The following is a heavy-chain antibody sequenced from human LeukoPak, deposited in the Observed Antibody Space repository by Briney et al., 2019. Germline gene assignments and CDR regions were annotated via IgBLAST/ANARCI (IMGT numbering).Heavy chain of an antibody. CDR3: ARPGSGGDAFDI. V-gene: IGHV1-69*05. CDR1: GGTFSSYA. D-gene: IGHD1-26*01. Sequence: SVKVSCKASGGTFSSYAISWVRQAPGQGLEWMGGIIPIFGTANYAQKFQGRVTITTDESTSTAYMELSSLRSEDTAVYYCARPGSGGDAFDIWGQGTMVTVSS. CDR2: IIPIFGTA. J-gene: IGHJ3*02.